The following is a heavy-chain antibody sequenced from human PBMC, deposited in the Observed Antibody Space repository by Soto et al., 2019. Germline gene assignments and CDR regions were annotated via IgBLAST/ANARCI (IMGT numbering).Heavy chain of an antibody. CDR1: GYTFTSYG. CDR3: ERDQGYTMIVVADAFDI. V-gene: IGHV1-18*01. J-gene: IGHJ3*02. D-gene: IGHD3-22*01. Sequence: GASVKVSCKASGYTFTSYGISWVRQAPGQGLEWMGWISAYNGNTNYAQKLQGRVTMTTDTSTSTAYMELRSLRSDDTAVYYCERDQGYTMIVVADAFDIWGQGTMVTVSS. CDR2: ISAYNGNT.